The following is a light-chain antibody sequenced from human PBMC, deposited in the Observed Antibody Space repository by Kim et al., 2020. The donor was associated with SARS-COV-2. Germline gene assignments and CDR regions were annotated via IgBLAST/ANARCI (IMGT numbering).Light chain of an antibody. J-gene: IGKJ1*01. CDR2: GAS. V-gene: IGKV3-20*01. Sequence: SPGERATISCRGSQSVSSSYLAWYQQKPGQAPRLLIYGASSRATSIPDRFSGSGSGTDFTLTISRLEPEDFAVYYCQQYGSSPWTFGQGTKVEIK. CDR3: QQYGSSPWT. CDR1: QSVSSSY.